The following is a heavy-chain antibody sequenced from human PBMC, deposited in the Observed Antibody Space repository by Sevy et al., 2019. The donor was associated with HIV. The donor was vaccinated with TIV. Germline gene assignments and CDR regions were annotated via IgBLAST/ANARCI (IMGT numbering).Heavy chain of an antibody. J-gene: IGHJ4*02. Sequence: ASVKVSCKASGYLFSGYYVHWVRQAPGQGLEWIGWINPKDGGTNYAQNFQGRVTMTTDTSISTAYLELNRLTSDDTAMFYCSRSVYGSGTYLNDYWGQGTLITVSS. V-gene: IGHV1-2*02. D-gene: IGHD3-10*01. CDR2: INPKDGGT. CDR3: SRSVYGSGTYLNDY. CDR1: GYLFSGYY.